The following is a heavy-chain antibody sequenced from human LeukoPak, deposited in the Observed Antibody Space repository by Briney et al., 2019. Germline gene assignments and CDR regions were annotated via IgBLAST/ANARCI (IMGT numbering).Heavy chain of an antibody. CDR3: ARDWEGLRYLACY. V-gene: IGHV3-21*01. Sequence: GGSLRLSCAASGFTFSSYTMNWVRQAPGKGLEWVSSISSSSSYIYYADSVKGRFTLSRDNAKNSLYLQMNSLRAEDTAVYYCARDWEGLRYLACYWGQGTLVTVSS. D-gene: IGHD3-9*01. CDR2: ISSSSSYI. J-gene: IGHJ4*02. CDR1: GFTFSSYT.